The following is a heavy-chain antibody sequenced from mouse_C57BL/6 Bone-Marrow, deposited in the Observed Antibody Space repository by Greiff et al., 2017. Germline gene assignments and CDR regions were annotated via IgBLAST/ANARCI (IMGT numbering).Heavy chain of an antibody. V-gene: IGHV5-6*01. CDR1: GFTFSSYG. J-gene: IGHJ1*03. CDR3: ARQGYYYGSDWYFDV. CDR2: ISSGGSYT. Sequence: VQLKESGGDLVKPGGSLKLSCAASGFTFSSYGMSWVRQTPDKRLEWVATISSGGSYTYYPDSVKGRFTISRDNAKNTLYLQRSSMKSEDTAMYYCARQGYYYGSDWYFDVWGTGTTVTVSA. D-gene: IGHD1-1*01.